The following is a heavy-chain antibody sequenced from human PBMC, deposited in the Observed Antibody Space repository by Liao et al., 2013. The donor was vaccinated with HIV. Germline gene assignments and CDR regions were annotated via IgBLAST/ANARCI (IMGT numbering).Heavy chain of an antibody. Sequence: QVQLQESGPGLVKPSQTLFLTCNVSGGSIASGSYYWGWTRQTAGMGLEWIGEINHSGTTNYNPSLKIRVTISVDTSKKQFSLNLNSVTAADTAVYYCARAHLRSFQPDWFEPWGHGILVTVSS. CDR3: ARAHLRSFQPDWFEP. V-gene: IGHV4-61*02. D-gene: IGHD3-9*01. CDR2: INHSGTT. J-gene: IGHJ5*02. CDR1: GGSIASGSYY.